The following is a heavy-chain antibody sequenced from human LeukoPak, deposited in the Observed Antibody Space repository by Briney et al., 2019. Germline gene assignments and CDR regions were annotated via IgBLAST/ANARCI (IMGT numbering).Heavy chain of an antibody. J-gene: IGHJ4*02. V-gene: IGHV3-9*01. CDR2: ILWNGGSI. CDR3: AKDVSYSSSWYHLDY. Sequence: PGRCLRLSCAASGFTFDDYAIDWVRQAPREGLEWDSGILWNGGSIGYADSVKCRFTIYRDNAKNSLYLQMNSLRAEDTALYYCAKDVSYSSSWYHLDYWGQGTLVTVSS. D-gene: IGHD6-13*01. CDR1: GFTFDDYA.